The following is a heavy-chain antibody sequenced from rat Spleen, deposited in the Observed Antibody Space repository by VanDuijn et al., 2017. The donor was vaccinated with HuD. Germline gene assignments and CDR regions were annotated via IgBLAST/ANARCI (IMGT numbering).Heavy chain of an antibody. V-gene: IGHV5-29*01. J-gene: IGHJ2*01. CDR1: GFTFSDFF. Sequence: EVQLVESDGGLVQPGRSLNLSCAASGFTFSDFFMAWVRQAPAKGLEWVATISSDGRRNYYRDSVKGRFTISRDNAKSSLYLQMDSLRSEDTATYYCTTMGNYFNYWGQGVMVTVSS. CDR3: TTMGNYFNY. CDR2: ISSDGRRN. D-gene: IGHD1-7*01.